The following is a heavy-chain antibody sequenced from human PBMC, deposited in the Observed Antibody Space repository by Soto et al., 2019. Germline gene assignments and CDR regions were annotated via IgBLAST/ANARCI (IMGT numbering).Heavy chain of an antibody. J-gene: IGHJ6*02. V-gene: IGHV1-8*01. CDR2: MSPSSGNT. CDR3: SRVGGQLFGDHGMDV. CDR1: GYTFTTYE. D-gene: IGHD3-10*01. Sequence: QVQLVQSGAEVKKPGASVKVSCNASGYTFTTYEINWVRQVPGQGLEWMGWMSPSSGNTGYVDQFRGRVTMTSNTSMTTAYMELSSLRSEDTAVYYCSRVGGQLFGDHGMDVWGQGTTVTVSS.